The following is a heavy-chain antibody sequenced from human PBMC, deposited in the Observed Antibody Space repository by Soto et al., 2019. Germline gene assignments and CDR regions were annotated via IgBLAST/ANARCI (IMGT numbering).Heavy chain of an antibody. J-gene: IGHJ6*02. CDR2: IIPVFGTA. Sequence: QVQLVQSGAEVKKPGSSVKVSCKASGGTFSSSAISWVRQAPGQGLEWMGAIIPVFGTAHYAQKFQGRVTITADKPTSTAYMELSRIRSEDTAVYYWARERPERGKDVWGQGTTVTVSS. D-gene: IGHD6-25*01. CDR1: GGTFSSSA. V-gene: IGHV1-69*06. CDR3: ARERPERGKDV.